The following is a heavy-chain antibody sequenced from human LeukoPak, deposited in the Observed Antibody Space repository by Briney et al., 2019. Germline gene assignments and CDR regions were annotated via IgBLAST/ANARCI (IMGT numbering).Heavy chain of an antibody. CDR3: AKQRVPAAMGGDY. CDR2: ISWNSGSI. Sequence: GGSLRLSCAASGFTFDDYAMHWVRQAPGKGLEWVSGISWNSGSIGYADSVKGRFTISRDNAKNSLYLQMNSLRAEDTALYYCAKQRVPAAMGGDYWGQGTLVTVSS. D-gene: IGHD2-2*01. J-gene: IGHJ4*02. CDR1: GFTFDDYA. V-gene: IGHV3-9*01.